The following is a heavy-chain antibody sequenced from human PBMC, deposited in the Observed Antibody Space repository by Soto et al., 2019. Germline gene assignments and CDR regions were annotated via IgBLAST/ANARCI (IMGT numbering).Heavy chain of an antibody. CDR2: INPNSGGT. CDR1: GYTFTGYY. J-gene: IGHJ3*02. D-gene: IGHD6-19*01. CDR3: ASSVNSSGWSDAFDI. Sequence: QVQLVQSGAEVKKPGASVKVSCKASGYTFTGYYMHWVRQAPGQGLEWMGWINPNSGGTNYAQKCQGWVTMTRDTSISTAYMELSRLRSDDTAVYYCASSVNSSGWSDAFDIWGQGTMVTVSS. V-gene: IGHV1-2*04.